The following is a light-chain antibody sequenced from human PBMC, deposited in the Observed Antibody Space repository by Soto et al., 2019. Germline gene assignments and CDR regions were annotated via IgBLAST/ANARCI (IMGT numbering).Light chain of an antibody. Sequence: ENVLTQSPGTLSLSPVEIATLSCRASQSISRTYLAWYQQKPVQAPRLLIYDASNRATGIPARFSGSGSGTDFTLTIRSLEPEDFAVYYCQQRSNWPSITFGQGTRREIK. CDR3: QQRSNWPSIT. V-gene: IGKV3-11*01. CDR1: QSISRTY. J-gene: IGKJ5*01. CDR2: DAS.